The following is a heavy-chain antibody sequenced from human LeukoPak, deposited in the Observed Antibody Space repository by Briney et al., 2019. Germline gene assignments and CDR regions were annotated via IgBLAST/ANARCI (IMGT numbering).Heavy chain of an antibody. Sequence: GRSLRLSCAASGFTFSSYGMHWVRQAPGKGPEWVAVIWYDGSNKYYADSAKGRFTISRDNPKNTLYLQMNSLRAEDTAVYYCARLTSMVRGNVDYWGQGTLVTVSS. CDR2: IWYDGSNK. J-gene: IGHJ4*02. D-gene: IGHD3-10*01. CDR3: ARLTSMVRGNVDY. CDR1: GFTFSSYG. V-gene: IGHV3-33*01.